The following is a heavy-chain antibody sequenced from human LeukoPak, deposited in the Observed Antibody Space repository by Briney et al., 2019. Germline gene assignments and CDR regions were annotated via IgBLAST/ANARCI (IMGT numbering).Heavy chain of an antibody. J-gene: IGHJ4*02. D-gene: IGHD1-26*01. CDR3: AREAGAMYFDY. V-gene: IGHV3-53*01. Sequence: GGSLRLSCAASGFTFNAYSMSWVRQAPGKGLEWVSVIYSGGSTYYADSVKGRFTISRDNSKNTLYLQMNSLRAEDTAVYYCAREAGAMYFDYWGQGTLVTVSS. CDR1: GFTFNAYS. CDR2: IYSGGST.